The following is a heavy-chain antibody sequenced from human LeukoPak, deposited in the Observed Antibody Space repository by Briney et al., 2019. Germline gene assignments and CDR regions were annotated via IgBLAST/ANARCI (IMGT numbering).Heavy chain of an antibody. V-gene: IGHV3-11*01. D-gene: IGHD6-19*01. CDR3: ARVSPRGWFFDY. Sequence: GGSLRLSCAASGFTFSDYYMSWIRQAPGKGLEWVSYISSSGSTIYYADSVKGRFTISRDNAKNSLYLQMNSLRAEDTAVYYRARVSPRGWFFDYWGQGTLVTVSS. CDR1: GFTFSDYY. J-gene: IGHJ4*02. CDR2: ISSSGSTI.